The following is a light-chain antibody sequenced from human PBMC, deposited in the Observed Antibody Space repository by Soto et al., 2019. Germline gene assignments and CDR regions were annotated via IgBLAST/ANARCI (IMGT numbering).Light chain of an antibody. V-gene: IGKV1-39*01. J-gene: IGKJ1*01. CDR3: QHGYSTPCT. CDR2: AAS. CDR1: QSISFY. Sequence: DIQMTKSPSSLSASVGDRVTITCRASQSISFYLHWYQQKPGKAPKLLIYAASNLQSGVPSRFSASGSGTDFTLTFNSLQPEDFATYYCQHGYSTPCTFGQGTEVYIK.